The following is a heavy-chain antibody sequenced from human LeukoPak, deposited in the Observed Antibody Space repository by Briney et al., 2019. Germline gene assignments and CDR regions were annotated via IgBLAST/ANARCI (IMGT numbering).Heavy chain of an antibody. Sequence: PSETLSLTCTVSGGSISSGDYYWSWIRQPPGKGLEWIGYIYYSGSTYYNPSLKSRVTISVDTSKNQFSLKLSSVTAADTAVYYCARTDYYDSSGYSLPIWGQGTLVTVS. CDR3: ARTDYYDSSGYSLPI. D-gene: IGHD3-22*01. CDR2: IYYSGST. CDR1: GGSISSGDYY. J-gene: IGHJ4*02. V-gene: IGHV4-30-4*02.